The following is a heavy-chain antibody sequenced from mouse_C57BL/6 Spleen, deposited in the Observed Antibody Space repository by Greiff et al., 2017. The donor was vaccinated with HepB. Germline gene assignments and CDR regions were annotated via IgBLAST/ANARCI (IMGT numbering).Heavy chain of an antibody. V-gene: IGHV1-82*01. CDR2: IYPGDGDT. CDR3: AKGYSNYAAMDY. CDR1: GYAFSSSW. Sequence: VQLVESGPELVKPGASVKISCKASGYAFSSSWMNWVKQRPGKGLEWIGRIYPGDGDTNYNGKFKGKATLTADKSSSTAYMQLSSLTSEDSAVYFCAKGYSNYAAMDYWGQGTSVTVSS. J-gene: IGHJ4*01. D-gene: IGHD2-5*01.